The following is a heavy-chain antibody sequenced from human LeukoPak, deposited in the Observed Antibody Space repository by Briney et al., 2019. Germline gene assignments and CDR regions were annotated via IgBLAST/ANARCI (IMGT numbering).Heavy chain of an antibody. CDR2: IFPGGSAT. V-gene: IGHV5-51*01. CDR1: GYSFTSYW. D-gene: IGHD2-15*01. J-gene: IGHJ4*02. Sequence: GESLKISGKASGYSFTSYWSGWVRQMYGKGLDWMGVIFPGGSATSYSPSGQGAAPISVDTSITRAYLQWSSLKPSTTPLYTCARPYCSGGSCYLYYFDYWGEGTLVTVCS. CDR3: ARPYCSGGSCYLYYFDY.